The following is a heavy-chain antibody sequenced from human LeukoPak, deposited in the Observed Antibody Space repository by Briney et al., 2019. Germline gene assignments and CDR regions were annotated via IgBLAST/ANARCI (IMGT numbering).Heavy chain of an antibody. V-gene: IGHV3-74*01. CDR2: INSDGSRT. D-gene: IGHD3-10*01. J-gene: IGHJ5*02. CDR1: GFTFSRHW. Sequence: GGSLRLSCAASGFTFSRHWMHWVRQAPGRGLVWVSHINSDGSRTGYAESVKGRFTISRDNGKNTLYLQVNSLRAEDTAVYYCARDAKKGRETLLWFGETLTWGQGTLVTVSS. CDR3: ARDAKKGRETLLWFGETLT.